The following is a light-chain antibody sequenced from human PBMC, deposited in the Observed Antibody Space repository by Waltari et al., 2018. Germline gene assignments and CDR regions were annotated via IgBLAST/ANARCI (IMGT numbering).Light chain of an antibody. CDR2: HVT. CDR3: ISYTTRRLWV. J-gene: IGLJ3*02. Sequence: QSALTQPASVSGSPGQSISISCTGTSSDVGAYNYVPWYQQHPAQAPNLMISHVTKRPSGVSNRFSGSKSGNTASLTISGLQAEDEADYYCISYTTRRLWVFGGGTQLTVL. CDR1: SSDVGAYNY. V-gene: IGLV2-14*03.